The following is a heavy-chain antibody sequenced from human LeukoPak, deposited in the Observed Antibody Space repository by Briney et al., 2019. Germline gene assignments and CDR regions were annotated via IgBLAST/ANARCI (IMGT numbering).Heavy chain of an antibody. CDR2: IDDSGST. CDR1: GCSISCSYYY. J-gene: IGHJ5*02. CDR3: ARHYGP. Sequence: PSGTLSLTCTVSGCSISCSYYYWGWIPQPPGKWLEWVRSIDDSGSTYYYPSLKNRVTISVDTSKNQFSLKLNSVTAADTAVYYCARHYGPWGQGTLVTVSS. D-gene: IGHD3-10*01. V-gene: IGHV4-39*01.